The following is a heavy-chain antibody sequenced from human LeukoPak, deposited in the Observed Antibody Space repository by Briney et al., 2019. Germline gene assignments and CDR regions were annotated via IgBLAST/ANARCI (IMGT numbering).Heavy chain of an antibody. J-gene: IGHJ4*02. CDR1: GGSISSGDYY. CDR2: IYYSGST. V-gene: IGHV4-30-4*08. D-gene: IGHD6-6*01. Sequence: PSXXXSLICTVSGGSISSGDYYWRWIRQPPGKGLEWIGYIYYSGSTYYNPSLKSRVTISVDTSKNQFSLKLSSVTAADTAVYYCAREGTARPLDYWGQGTLVTVSS. CDR3: AREGTARPLDY.